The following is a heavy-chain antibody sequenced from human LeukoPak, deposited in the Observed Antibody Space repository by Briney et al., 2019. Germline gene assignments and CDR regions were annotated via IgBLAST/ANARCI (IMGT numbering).Heavy chain of an antibody. CDR1: GFTVSSNY. CDR3: GRDLPSYDYVWGSYRHDAFDI. D-gene: IGHD3-16*02. CDR2: IYSGGST. J-gene: IGHJ3*02. Sequence: PGGSLRLSCAASGFTVSSNYMSWVRQAPGKGLEWVSVIYSGGSTYYADSVKGRFTISRDNSKNTLYLQMNSPRAEDTAVYYCGRDLPSYDYVWGSYRHDAFDIWGQGTMVTVSS. V-gene: IGHV3-53*01.